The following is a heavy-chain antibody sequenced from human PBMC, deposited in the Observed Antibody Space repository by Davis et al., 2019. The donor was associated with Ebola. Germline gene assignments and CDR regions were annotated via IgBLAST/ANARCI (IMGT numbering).Heavy chain of an antibody. V-gene: IGHV3-48*04. CDR2: ISSSGSTI. D-gene: IGHD2-2*01. CDR3: ATVVSGYCSSTSCHFYWYFDL. Sequence: PGGSLRLSCAASGFTFSSYGMHWIRQAPGKGLEWVSYISSSGSTIYYADSVKGRFTISRDNAKNSLYLQMNSLRAEDTAVYYCATVVSGYCSSTSCHFYWYFDLWGRGTLVTVSS. CDR1: GFTFSSYG. J-gene: IGHJ2*01.